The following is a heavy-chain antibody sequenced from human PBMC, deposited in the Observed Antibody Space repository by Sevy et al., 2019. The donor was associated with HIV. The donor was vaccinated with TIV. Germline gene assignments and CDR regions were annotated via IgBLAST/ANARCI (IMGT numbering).Heavy chain of an antibody. J-gene: IGHJ4*02. Sequence: ASVKVSCKASGYTFTSYGISWVRQAPGQGLEWMGWISAYNGNTNYAQKLQGRVTMTTDTSTSTAYMELRSLRSDDTAVYYCARVRYTRYCSSTSCYCDYWGQGTLVTVSS. V-gene: IGHV1-18*01. D-gene: IGHD2-2*01. CDR1: GYTFTSYG. CDR2: ISAYNGNT. CDR3: ARVRYTRYCSSTSCYCDY.